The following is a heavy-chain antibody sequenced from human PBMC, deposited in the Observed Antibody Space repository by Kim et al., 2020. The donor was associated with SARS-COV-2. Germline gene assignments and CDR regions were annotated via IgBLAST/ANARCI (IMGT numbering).Heavy chain of an antibody. CDR1: GGSISSGGYY. Sequence: SETLSLTCTVSGGSISSGGYYWSWIRQHPGKGLEWIVYIYYSGSTYYNPSLKSRVTISVDTSKNQFSLKLSSVTAADTAVYYCAREGSGSYYKSYYGMDVWGQGTTVTVSS. J-gene: IGHJ6*02. CDR3: AREGSGSYYKSYYGMDV. V-gene: IGHV4-31*03. D-gene: IGHD3-10*01. CDR2: IYYSGST.